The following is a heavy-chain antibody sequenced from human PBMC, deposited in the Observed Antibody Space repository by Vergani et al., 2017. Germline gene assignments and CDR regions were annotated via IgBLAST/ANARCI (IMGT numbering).Heavy chain of an antibody. CDR2: VSFRGDT. CDR1: GASVNSYY. V-gene: IGHV4-59*02. CDR3: ASDTHSGQSADR. J-gene: IGHJ5*02. D-gene: IGHD5-12*01. Sequence: QVKLQESGPGLVKPSETLSLTCTVSGASVNSYYWSWIRQPPGKGLEWMGYVSFRGDTLYDPSVKGRMTISLNTSSNQFSLYLTSVTTADTAVYYCASDTHSGQSADRWGQGILVTVTS.